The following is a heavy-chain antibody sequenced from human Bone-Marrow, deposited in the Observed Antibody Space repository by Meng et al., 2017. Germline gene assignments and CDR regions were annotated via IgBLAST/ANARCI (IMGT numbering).Heavy chain of an antibody. CDR3: VKGRPYYDSSDSDYFHN. J-gene: IGHJ4*02. CDR1: GFSFSSYW. Sequence: GESLKISCAASGFSFSSYWMHWVRQVPGKGLLWVSRINADARTTTCADSVQGRFTISRDNAKHTLYLQMNSLRAEDTAVYFCVKGRPYYDSSDSDYFHNWGQGTLVTVSS. CDR2: INADARTT. D-gene: IGHD3-22*01. V-gene: IGHV3-74*01.